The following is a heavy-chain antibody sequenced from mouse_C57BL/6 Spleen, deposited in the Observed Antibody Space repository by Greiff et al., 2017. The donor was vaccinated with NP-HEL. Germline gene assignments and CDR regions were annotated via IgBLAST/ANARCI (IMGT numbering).Heavy chain of an antibody. CDR3: ARYGNYDYYAMDY. Sequence: QVQLKQPGAELVKPGASVKMSCKASGYTFTSYWITWVKQRPGQGLEWIGDIYPGSGSTNYNEKFKSKATLTVDTSSSTAYMQLSSLTSEDSAVYYCARYGNYDYYAMDYWGQGTSVTVSS. V-gene: IGHV1-55*01. D-gene: IGHD2-1*01. CDR1: GYTFTSYW. CDR2: IYPGSGST. J-gene: IGHJ4*01.